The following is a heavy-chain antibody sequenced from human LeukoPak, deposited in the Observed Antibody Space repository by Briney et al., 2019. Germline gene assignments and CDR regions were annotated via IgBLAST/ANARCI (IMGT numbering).Heavy chain of an antibody. J-gene: IGHJ4*02. V-gene: IGHV1-69*13. CDR1: GGTFSSYA. CDR3: AAAAAGRNPADY. CDR2: IIPIFGTA. D-gene: IGHD6-13*01. Sequence: VASVEVSCKASGGTFSSYAISWVRQAPGQGLEWMGGIIPIFGTANYAQKFQGRVTITADESTSTAYMELSSLRSEDTAVYYCAAAAAGRNPADYWGQGTLVTVSS.